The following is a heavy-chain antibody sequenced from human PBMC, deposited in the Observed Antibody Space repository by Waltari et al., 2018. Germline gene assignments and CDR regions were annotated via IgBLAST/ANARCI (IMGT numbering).Heavy chain of an antibody. J-gene: IGHJ6*02. V-gene: IGHV4-4*02. CDR1: GGSISSTNW. Sequence: QVQLQESGPGLVKPSETLSLTCAVSGGSISSTNWLIWVRQPPGKGLEWLGEIYARGDSNYNPSLKSRLTILVDSSNNQFSLRLTSVTAADTAMYYCARAPYCSGGACYSRGYYGMDVWGQGTMVTVSS. CDR2: IYARGDS. CDR3: ARAPYCSGGACYSRGYYGMDV. D-gene: IGHD2-15*01.